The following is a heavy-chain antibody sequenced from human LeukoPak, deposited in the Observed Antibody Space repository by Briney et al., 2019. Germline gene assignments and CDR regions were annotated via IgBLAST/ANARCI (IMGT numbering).Heavy chain of an antibody. CDR3: ARGPGMVRGVRFDY. CDR2: IYYSGST. CDR1: GGSISSYY. J-gene: IGHJ4*02. D-gene: IGHD3-10*01. V-gene: IGHV4-59*01. Sequence: SETLSLTCNVSGGSISSYYWSWIRQPPGKGLEWIGYIYYSGSTNYNPSLKSRVTISVDTSKNQFSLKLSSVTAADTAVYYCARGPGMVRGVRFDYWGQGTLVTVSS.